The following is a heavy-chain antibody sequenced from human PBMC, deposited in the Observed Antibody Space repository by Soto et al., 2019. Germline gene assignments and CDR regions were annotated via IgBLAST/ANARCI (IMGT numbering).Heavy chain of an antibody. Sequence: ASVKGSCKASGYTFTTYGISWVRQAPGQGLEWMGWINTHNGNTNYAQNLQGRVIMTADTSTSTAYMELRSLRSDDTAVYYCTREGSAPYYYYGMDAWGQGTTVTV. CDR3: TREGSAPYYYYGMDA. D-gene: IGHD3-10*01. CDR2: INTHNGNT. J-gene: IGHJ6*02. CDR1: GYTFTTYG. V-gene: IGHV1-18*01.